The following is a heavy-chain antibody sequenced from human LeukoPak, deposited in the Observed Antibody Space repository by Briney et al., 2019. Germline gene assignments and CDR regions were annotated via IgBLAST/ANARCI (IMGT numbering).Heavy chain of an antibody. CDR2: INTNTGNP. Sequence: ASVKVSCKASGYIFTSYVLHWVRQAPGQGLEWMGWINTNTGNPTYAQGFTGRFVFSLDTSVSTAYLQISSLKADDTVIYYCARGDYETHGYQTRWGQGTLVTVSS. CDR3: ARGDYETHGYQTR. V-gene: IGHV7-4-1*02. D-gene: IGHD3-22*01. CDR1: GYIFTSYV. J-gene: IGHJ4*02.